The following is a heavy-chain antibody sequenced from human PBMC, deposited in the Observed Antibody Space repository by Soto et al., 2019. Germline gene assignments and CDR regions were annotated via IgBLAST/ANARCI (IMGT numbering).Heavy chain of an antibody. CDR2: IYSSGST. V-gene: IGHV4-59*01. CDR1: GGSISAYY. Sequence: QVQLQESGPGLVKPSETLSLTCTVSGGSISAYYWSWIRQPPGKGLEWIGYIYSSGSTNYNPSLKSPVTISLDSSKNQFSLRLTSMTAADTALYFCARVRCNSSTCSSKNTFDIWGQGTMVTVSS. J-gene: IGHJ3*02. D-gene: IGHD2-2*01. CDR3: ARVRCNSSTCSSKNTFDI.